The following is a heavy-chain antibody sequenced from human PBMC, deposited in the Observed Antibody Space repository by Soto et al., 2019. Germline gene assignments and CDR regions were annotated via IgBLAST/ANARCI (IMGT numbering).Heavy chain of an antibody. CDR3: ARDGEDKAAAAMVY. J-gene: IGHJ4*02. CDR2: FNAGDGDT. V-gene: IGHV1-3*01. Sequence: QVQLVQSGTEVKKPGASVRVSCKASGYTITCCAMHWVRQAPGQRPEWMGWFNAGDGDTKYSQNFQGRFTIIRDTSASTVYMELSSLRPEDTAVYYCARDGEDKAAAAMVYWGQGTLGTVSS. D-gene: IGHD6-13*01. CDR1: GYTITCCA.